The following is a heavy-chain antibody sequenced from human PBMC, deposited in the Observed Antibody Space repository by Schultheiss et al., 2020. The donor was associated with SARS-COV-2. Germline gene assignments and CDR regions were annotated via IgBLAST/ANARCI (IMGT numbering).Heavy chain of an antibody. D-gene: IGHD3-3*01. J-gene: IGHJ6*02. CDR1: GFTFSSYG. CDR2: ISYDGSNK. V-gene: IGHV3-30*03. CDR3: ASFWSGASYGMDV. Sequence: GGSLRLSCAASGFTFSSYGMHWVRQAPGKGLEWVAVISYDGSNKYYADSVKGRFTISRDNSKNTLYLQMNSLRAEDTAVYYCASFWSGASYGMDVWGQGTTVTVSS.